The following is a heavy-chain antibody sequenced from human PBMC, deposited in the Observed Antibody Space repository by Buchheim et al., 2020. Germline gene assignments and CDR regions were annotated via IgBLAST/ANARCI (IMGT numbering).Heavy chain of an antibody. CDR1: GFTFTSYA. Sequence: QVQLVQSGAEVKKPGASLRISCETSGFTFTSYALHWVRQAPGQRLEWMGWIVAVNGNKKYSQKFQGRVTFTRDTSERTVYIDLSSLIPEDTAVYYCARERSGNYDNWGQGT. V-gene: IGHV1-3*01. CDR2: IVAVNGNK. CDR3: ARERSGNYDN. D-gene: IGHD4-23*01. J-gene: IGHJ4*02.